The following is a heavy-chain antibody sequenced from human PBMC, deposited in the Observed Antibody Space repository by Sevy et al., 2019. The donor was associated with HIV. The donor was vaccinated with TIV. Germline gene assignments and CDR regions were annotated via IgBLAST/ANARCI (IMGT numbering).Heavy chain of an antibody. J-gene: IGHJ6*02. D-gene: IGHD3-3*01. Sequence: ASVKVACKASGGTFSSYAISWVRQAPGQGLEWMGGIIPIFGTANYAQKFQGRVTITADESTGTAYMELSSLRSEDTAVYYCARDHGTIFGVVYYGMDVWGQGTTVTVSS. CDR3: ARDHGTIFGVVYYGMDV. CDR2: IIPIFGTA. CDR1: GGTFSSYA. V-gene: IGHV1-69*13.